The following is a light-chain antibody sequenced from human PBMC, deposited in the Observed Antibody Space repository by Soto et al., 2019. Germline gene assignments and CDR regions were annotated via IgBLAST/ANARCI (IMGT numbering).Light chain of an antibody. V-gene: IGKV3-20*01. Sequence: EIVLTQSPGTLSLSPGESTTLSCRASQSVSSSYLAWYQQKPGQAPRLLIYGASSRATGIPDRFSGSGSGTDFTLAISSLQPEDFATYYCQQSYSTTWTFGQGTKVDIK. CDR1: QSVSSSY. CDR2: GAS. J-gene: IGKJ1*01. CDR3: QQSYSTTWT.